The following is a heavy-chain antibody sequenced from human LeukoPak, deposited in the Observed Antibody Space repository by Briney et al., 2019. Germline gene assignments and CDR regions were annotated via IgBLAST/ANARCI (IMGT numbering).Heavy chain of an antibody. D-gene: IGHD6-6*01. J-gene: IGHJ4*02. CDR3: ARVHSGSWGYFDY. CDR1: EFTFSSYW. Sequence: GGSLRLSGAASEFTFSSYWMSWVRQAPGKGLEWVANIKEDGSQKYYVDSAKGRFTISRDNAKNSLYLQMNSLRAEDTAVYYCARVHSGSWGYFDYWGQGTLVTVSS. V-gene: IGHV3-7*01. CDR2: IKEDGSQK.